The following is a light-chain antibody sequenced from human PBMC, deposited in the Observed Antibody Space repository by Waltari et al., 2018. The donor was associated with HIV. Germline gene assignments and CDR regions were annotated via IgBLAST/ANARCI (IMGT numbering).Light chain of an antibody. CDR1: NIGVRS. CDR2: DNS. CDR3: QAWDSDTYV. J-gene: IGLJ1*01. Sequence: SYELTQPPSMSVAAGQAARFTCGGHNIGVRSVHWYQKRPGQAPVLVVYDNSDRPPGTPDRFSGSNSRNTATLTISRVEAGDEADYYCQAWDSDTYVFGTGTKVTVL. V-gene: IGLV3-21*02.